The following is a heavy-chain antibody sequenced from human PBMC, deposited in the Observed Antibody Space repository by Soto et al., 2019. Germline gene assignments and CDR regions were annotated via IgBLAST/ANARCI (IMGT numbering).Heavy chain of an antibody. CDR3: AKSLLFVDHAYMDV. CDR2: IIPIQGKA. D-gene: IGHD2-21*01. CDR1: GGSFISYS. J-gene: IGHJ6*03. V-gene: IGHV1-69*02. Sequence: GASVTVSCKASGGSFISYSFTWVRQAPGQGLEWMGRIIPIQGKANYALKFQDRVTITADRSTRTAYMELRSLRPEDTAVYYCAKSLLFVDHAYMDVWGKGTTVTVSS.